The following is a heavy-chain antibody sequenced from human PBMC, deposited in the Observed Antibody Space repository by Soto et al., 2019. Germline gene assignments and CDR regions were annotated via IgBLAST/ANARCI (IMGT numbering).Heavy chain of an antibody. V-gene: IGHV3-23*01. J-gene: IGHJ4*02. D-gene: IGHD6-19*01. CDR3: AREGGSIGGWFGRKFDS. Sequence: PXGSLRLSVRASGFSFRTHAMSWVRQAPGKGLEWVSSISSGGTTTFYAASVEGRFTISRDKSKNTLYLQMNSLRADDTAVYYCAREGGSIGGWFGRKFDSWGQGTQVTVSS. CDR2: ISSGGTTT. CDR1: GFSFRTHA.